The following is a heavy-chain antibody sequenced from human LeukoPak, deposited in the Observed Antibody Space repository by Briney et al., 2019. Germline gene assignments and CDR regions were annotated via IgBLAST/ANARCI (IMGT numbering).Heavy chain of an antibody. CDR1: GFTFSSYA. Sequence: QPGXXLRLSCAASGFTFSSYAMSWVRQAPGKGLEWVSAISGSGGSTYYADSVKGRFTISRDNSKNTLYLQMNSLRAGDTAVYYCAKDPKPVRYQYFDYWGQGTLVTVSS. CDR2: ISGSGGST. V-gene: IGHV3-23*01. D-gene: IGHD2-2*01. CDR3: AKDPKPVRYQYFDY. J-gene: IGHJ4*02.